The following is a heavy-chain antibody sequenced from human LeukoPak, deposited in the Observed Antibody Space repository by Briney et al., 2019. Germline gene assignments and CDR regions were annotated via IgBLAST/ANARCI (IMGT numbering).Heavy chain of an antibody. CDR2: IKQDGSEK. CDR3: ARDKIVGATYFDY. D-gene: IGHD1-26*01. Sequence: GGSLRLSCAGSGFSFSTYAMSWVRQSPGKGLEWVANIKQDGSEKYYVDSVKGQFTISRDNAKNSLYLQMNSLRAEDTAVYYCARDKIVGATYFDYWGQGTLVTVSS. J-gene: IGHJ4*02. CDR1: GFSFSTYA. V-gene: IGHV3-7*01.